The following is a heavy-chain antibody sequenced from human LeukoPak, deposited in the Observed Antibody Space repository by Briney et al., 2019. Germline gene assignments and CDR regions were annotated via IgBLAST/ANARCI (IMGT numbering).Heavy chain of an antibody. CDR3: ARGREWLFPTYYYYMDV. Sequence: GASVKVSCKASGYTFTGYYMHWVRQAPGQGLEWMGWINPNSGGTNYAQKFQGRVTMTRDTSISTAYMELSRLRSDDTAVYYCARGREWLFPTYYYYMDVWGKGTTVTVSS. D-gene: IGHD3-3*01. CDR2: INPNSGGT. V-gene: IGHV1-2*02. J-gene: IGHJ6*03. CDR1: GYTFTGYY.